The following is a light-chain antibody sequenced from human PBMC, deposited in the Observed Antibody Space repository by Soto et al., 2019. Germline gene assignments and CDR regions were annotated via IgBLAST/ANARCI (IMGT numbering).Light chain of an antibody. V-gene: IGKV3-20*01. Sequence: EIMLTQSPGTVSLSTGERVTLSCRASQSIDNNHLAWYQQKPGQAPRLLIHGTSNRATGIPDRFSGSGSGTDFTLTFSRLEPEDFAVYYCEYYGTSITFGGGTKVDIK. CDR3: EYYGTSIT. J-gene: IGKJ4*01. CDR2: GTS. CDR1: QSIDNNH.